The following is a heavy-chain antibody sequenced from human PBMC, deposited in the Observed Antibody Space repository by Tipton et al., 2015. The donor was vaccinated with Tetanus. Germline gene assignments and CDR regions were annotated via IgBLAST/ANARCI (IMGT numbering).Heavy chain of an antibody. Sequence: SLRLSCAASGFPFNTYTIHWVRQAPGKGLEWVSSIDITGFYIYYADSVKGRFTISRDNPTNSLYLQMNSLRAEDMAVYYCAKELERPHSLFDYWGQGTLVTVSS. D-gene: IGHD3-3*01. V-gene: IGHV3-21*04. CDR3: AKELERPHSLFDY. J-gene: IGHJ4*02. CDR1: GFPFNTYT. CDR2: IDITGFYI.